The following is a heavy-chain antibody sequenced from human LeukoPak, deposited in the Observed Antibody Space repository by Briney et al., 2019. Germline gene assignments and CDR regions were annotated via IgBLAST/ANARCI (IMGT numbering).Heavy chain of an antibody. CDR1: GFTFSSYW. J-gene: IGHJ5*02. D-gene: IGHD6-13*01. CDR2: INQDGSEE. V-gene: IGHV3-7*01. CDR3: AKAVSSWYSWFDP. Sequence: GGSLRLSCAASGFTFSSYWMSWVRQAPGKGLEWVANINQDGSEEYYVDSVKGRFTISRDNAKNSLYLQMNSLRAEDSAVYYCAKAVSSWYSWFDPWGQGTLVTVSS.